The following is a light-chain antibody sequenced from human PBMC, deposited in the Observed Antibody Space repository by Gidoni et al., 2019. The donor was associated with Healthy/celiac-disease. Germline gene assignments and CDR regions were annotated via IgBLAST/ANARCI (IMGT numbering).Light chain of an antibody. J-gene: IGKJ2*01. CDR2: DAS. CDR1: QGISSA. Sequence: AIQLTQPPSSLSASVGDRVTITCRASQGISSALAWYQQKPGKATKLLIYDASSLESGVPSRFSGSGSGTDFTLTISSLQPEDFATYYCQQFNSYPYTFGQGTKLEIK. CDR3: QQFNSYPYT. V-gene: IGKV1-13*02.